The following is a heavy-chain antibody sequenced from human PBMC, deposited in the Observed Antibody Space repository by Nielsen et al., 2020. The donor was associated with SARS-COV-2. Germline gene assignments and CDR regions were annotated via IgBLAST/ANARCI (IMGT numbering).Heavy chain of an antibody. CDR1: GYTITELT. CDR3: ATVLGDDIRFDP. J-gene: IGHJ5*02. D-gene: IGHD3-16*01. Sequence: ASAKVSCKVSGYTITELTMHWVRQAPGKGLEWMGGFDPEDGETIYAQKFQGRVTMTEDTSTDTAYMELSSLRSEDTAVYYCATVLGDDIRFDPWGQGTLVTVSS. CDR2: FDPEDGET. V-gene: IGHV1-24*01.